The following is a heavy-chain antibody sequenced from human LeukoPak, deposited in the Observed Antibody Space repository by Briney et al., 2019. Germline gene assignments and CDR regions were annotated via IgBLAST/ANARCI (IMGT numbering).Heavy chain of an antibody. CDR2: MNPNSGNT. CDR3: ARGPYYYFGMDV. J-gene: IGHJ6*02. V-gene: IGHV1-8*01. Sequence: ASVKVSCKASGYTFTSYDINWVRQATGQGLEWMGWMNPNSGNTGYAQKFQGRVTMTRNTSISTAYMELSSLRSEDTAVYYCARGPYYYFGMDVWGQGTTVTVSS. CDR1: GYTFTSYD.